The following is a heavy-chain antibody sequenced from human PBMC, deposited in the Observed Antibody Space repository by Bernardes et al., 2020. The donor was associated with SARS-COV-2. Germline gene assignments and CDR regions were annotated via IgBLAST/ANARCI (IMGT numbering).Heavy chain of an antibody. V-gene: IGHV3-15*01. D-gene: IGHD2-8*01. CDR2: IKSKGYGVTT. J-gene: IGHJ4*02. CDR1: GFIFNNAC. Sequence: GGSLRLSCVAFGFIFNNACVNWVRQAPGKGLEWVGRIKSKGYGVTTDYGAPVKGRFSMSRDDSKNTLYLQMNNLKTEDTALYYCATGYCTSFSCYFDYWGQGTLVTVSS. CDR3: ATGYCTSFSCYFDY.